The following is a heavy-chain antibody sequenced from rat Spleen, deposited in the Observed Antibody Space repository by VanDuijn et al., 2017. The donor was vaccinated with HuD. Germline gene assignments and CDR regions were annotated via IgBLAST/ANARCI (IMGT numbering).Heavy chain of an antibody. D-gene: IGHD3-3*01. Sequence: EVQLVESGGGLVQPGRSLKLSCVASGFTFKTYWMTWIRQAPGKGLEWVASITRDGSSTYYPDTVKGRFVISKDNAKDTGYLHMNNLRSEDTAMYYCTGGGHSALNWFAYWGQGTLVTVSS. CDR1: GFTFKTYW. J-gene: IGHJ3*01. CDR2: ITRDGSST. V-gene: IGHV5-35*01. CDR3: TGGGHSALNWFAY.